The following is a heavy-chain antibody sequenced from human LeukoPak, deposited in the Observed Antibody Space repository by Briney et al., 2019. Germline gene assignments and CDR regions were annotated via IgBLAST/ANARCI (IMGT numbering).Heavy chain of an antibody. V-gene: IGHV1-2*02. CDR2: INPNSGGT. CDR3: ARRKIAGTAFDP. Sequence: ASVKVSCKASGYTFTGYYMHWVRQAPGQGLEWMGWINPNSGGTNYAQKFQGRVTMTRDTSISTAYMELSGLRSDDTAVYYCARRKIAGTAFDPWGQGTLVTVSS. J-gene: IGHJ5*02. CDR1: GYTFTGYY. D-gene: IGHD1-1*01.